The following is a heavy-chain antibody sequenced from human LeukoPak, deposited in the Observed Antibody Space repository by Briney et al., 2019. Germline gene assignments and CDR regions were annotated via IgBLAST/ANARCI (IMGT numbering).Heavy chain of an antibody. Sequence: GSLRLSCAASGFTFSSYAMSWVRQAPGKGLEWVSAISGSGGSTYYADSVKGRFTISRDNSKNTLYLQMNSLRAEDTAVYYCAKSPPGYYDSSGYSYYWGQGTLVTVSS. V-gene: IGHV3-23*01. CDR2: ISGSGGST. CDR1: GFTFSSYA. CDR3: AKSPPGYYDSSGYSYY. J-gene: IGHJ4*02. D-gene: IGHD3-22*01.